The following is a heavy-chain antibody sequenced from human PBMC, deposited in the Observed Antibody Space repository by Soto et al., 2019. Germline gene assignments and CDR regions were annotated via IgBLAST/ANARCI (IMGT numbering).Heavy chain of an antibody. V-gene: IGHV4-4*07. D-gene: IGHD1-20*01. CDR3: ACLYNWNGWSDY. CDR2: IYSSGST. Sequence: QVQLQESGPGLVKPSETLSLTCTVSGVSITSYYWSWIRQPAGKGLEWIGRIYSSGSTNYNPSLKSRVTMSIDTSKNQCSLKLSSVTAADTAVYYCACLYNWNGWSDYWGQGTLVTVSS. J-gene: IGHJ4*02. CDR1: GVSITSYY.